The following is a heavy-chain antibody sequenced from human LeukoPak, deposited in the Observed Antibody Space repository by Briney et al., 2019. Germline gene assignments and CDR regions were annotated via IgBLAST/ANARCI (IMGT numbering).Heavy chain of an antibody. CDR1: GGTFSSYA. D-gene: IGHD1-26*01. Sequence: SVNVSRKASGGTFSSYAISWVRQAPGQGLEWMGGIIPIFGTANYAQKFQGRVTITADESTSTAYMELSSLRSEDTAVYYCAREVGATLDAFDIWGQGTMVTVSS. CDR2: IIPIFGTA. V-gene: IGHV1-69*13. J-gene: IGHJ3*02. CDR3: AREVGATLDAFDI.